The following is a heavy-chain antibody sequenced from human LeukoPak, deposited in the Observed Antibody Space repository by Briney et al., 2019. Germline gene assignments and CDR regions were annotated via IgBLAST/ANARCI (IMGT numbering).Heavy chain of an antibody. CDR2: IWYDGSNK. CDR3: ARARYSSGWYYFDY. V-gene: IGHV3-33*01. J-gene: IGHJ4*02. D-gene: IGHD6-19*01. CDR1: GFTFSSYG. Sequence: GGSLRLSCAASGFTFSSYGMHWVRQAPGKGLEWVAVIWYDGSNKYYADSVKGRFTISRDNSKNTLYLQMNSLRAEDTAVYYCARARYSSGWYYFDYWGQGTLVTVSS.